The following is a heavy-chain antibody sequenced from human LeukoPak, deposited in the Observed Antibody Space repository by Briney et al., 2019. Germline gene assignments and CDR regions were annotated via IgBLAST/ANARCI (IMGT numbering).Heavy chain of an antibody. J-gene: IGHJ4*02. D-gene: IGHD1-7*01. CDR3: VKVWNYAIDY. V-gene: IGHV3-23*01. Sequence: GGSLRLSCAASGLTFKSYVMTWVRQAPGKGLEWVSAISDSGVNTYSADSMKGRFTISRDNSKNTLYLQMSSLRAEDTAVYYCVKVWNYAIDYWGQGTLVTVSS. CDR2: ISDSGVNT. CDR1: GLTFKSYV.